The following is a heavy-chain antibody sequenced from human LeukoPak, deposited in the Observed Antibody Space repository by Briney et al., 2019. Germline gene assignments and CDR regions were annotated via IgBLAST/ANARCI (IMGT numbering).Heavy chain of an antibody. Sequence: SETLSLTCTVSGGSISSSSYYCAWIRQPPGKGLEWSGNIYYSGNTHYKPSLKSRVTISVDTSNNQFSLKLSSVTAADTAVYYCALVMVVTSYIDYWGQGTLVTVSS. CDR2: IYYSGNT. D-gene: IGHD4-23*01. CDR1: GGSISSSSYY. CDR3: ALVMVVTSYIDY. J-gene: IGHJ4*02. V-gene: IGHV4-39*01.